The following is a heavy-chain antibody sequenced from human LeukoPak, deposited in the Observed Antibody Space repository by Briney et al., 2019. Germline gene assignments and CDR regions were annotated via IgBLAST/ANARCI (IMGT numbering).Heavy chain of an antibody. CDR2: INPSGSST. J-gene: IGHJ5*02. V-gene: IGHV1-46*01. CDR3: ARDNSVGDIAWWLDP. CDR1: GYSFTSHY. Sequence: ASVKVSCKASGYSFTSHYMHWVRQAPGQGLEWMGLINPSGSSTLYAQKFQGRVTMTRDMSTTTDYMELSSLRYEDTAVYYCARDNSVGDIAWWLDPWGQGTLVTVSS. D-gene: IGHD3-16*02.